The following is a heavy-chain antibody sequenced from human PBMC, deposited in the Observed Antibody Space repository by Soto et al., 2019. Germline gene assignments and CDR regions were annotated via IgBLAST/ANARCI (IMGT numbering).Heavy chain of an antibody. D-gene: IGHD3-3*01. J-gene: IGHJ6*03. CDR3: ARGLHYDFWSGYRPIYYYYMDV. CDR2: MNPNSGNT. V-gene: IGHV1-8*01. CDR1: GYTFTSYD. Sequence: ASVKVSCKASGYTFTSYDINWVRQATGQGLEWMGWMNPNSGNTGYAQKFQGRVTMTRNTSISTAYMELSSLRSEDTAVYYCARGLHYDFWSGYRPIYYYYMDVWGKGPTVTVSS.